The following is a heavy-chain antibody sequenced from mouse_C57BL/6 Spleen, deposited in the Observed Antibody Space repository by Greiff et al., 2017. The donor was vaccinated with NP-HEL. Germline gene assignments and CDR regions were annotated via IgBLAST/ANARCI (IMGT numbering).Heavy chain of an antibody. CDR1: GYNFKNTY. Sequence: VQLQQSVAELVRPGASVKLSCKASGYNFKNTYMHWVKQRPEQGLEWIGRIDPANGNTKYAPKFQGKATITADTSSNTAYLQLSSLTSEDTAIYYCARVYYDYDVYFDVWGTGTTVTVSS. J-gene: IGHJ1*03. CDR2: IDPANGNT. V-gene: IGHV14-3*01. D-gene: IGHD2-4*01. CDR3: ARVYYDYDVYFDV.